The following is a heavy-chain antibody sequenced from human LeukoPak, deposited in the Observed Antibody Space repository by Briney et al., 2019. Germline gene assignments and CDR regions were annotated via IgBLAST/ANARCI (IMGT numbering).Heavy chain of an antibody. J-gene: IGHJ4*02. CDR2: IYSGDST. V-gene: IGHV3-66*01. CDR1: GFTFSSYA. Sequence: GGSLRLSCAASGFTFSSYAMSWVRQAPGKGLEWVSVIYSGDSTYYADSYADSVKGRFTISRDNSKNTLYLQMNSLRAEDTAVYYCARCSLAYFDYWGQGTLVTVSS. CDR3: ARCSLAYFDY.